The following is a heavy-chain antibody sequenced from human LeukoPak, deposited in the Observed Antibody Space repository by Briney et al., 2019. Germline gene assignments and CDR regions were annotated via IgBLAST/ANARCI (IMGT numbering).Heavy chain of an antibody. Sequence: GGSLRLSCAASGFTVSSNYMSWVRQAPGKGLEWVSVFYSGGTTYYADSVKGRFIISRDSSKNTLYLQMNNLRAEDTAMYFCARTSAVMKPFDYWGQGTLATVSS. V-gene: IGHV3-53*01. CDR2: FYSGGTT. CDR1: GFTVSSNY. J-gene: IGHJ4*02. CDR3: ARTSAVMKPFDY. D-gene: IGHD2-21*01.